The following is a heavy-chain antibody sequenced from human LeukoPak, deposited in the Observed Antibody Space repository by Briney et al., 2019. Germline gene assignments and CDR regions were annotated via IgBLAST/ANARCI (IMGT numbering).Heavy chain of an antibody. CDR2: MNPNSGNT. CDR1: GYTFTSYD. J-gene: IGHJ6*03. CDR3: ARGKWLVSYYYYMDV. V-gene: IGHV1-8*03. Sequence: ASVKVSCKASGYTFTSYDINWVRQATGQGLEWMGWMNPNSGNTGYAQKFQGRVTITRNTSISTAYMELSSLRSEDTAVYYCARGKWLVSYYYYMDVWGKGITVTVSS. D-gene: IGHD6-19*01.